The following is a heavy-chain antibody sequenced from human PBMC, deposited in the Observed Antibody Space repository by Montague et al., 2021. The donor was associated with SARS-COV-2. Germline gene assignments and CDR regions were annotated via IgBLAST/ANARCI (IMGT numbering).Heavy chain of an antibody. V-gene: IGHV3-21*01. CDR1: GFTFSSYS. CDR3: ARTLTTVTSDYFDY. D-gene: IGHD4-17*01. CDR2: ISSSSYI. Sequence: SLRLSCAASGFTFSSYSMNWVRQAPGEGLEWVSSISSSSYIYYADSVKGRFTISRDNAKNSLYLQMNSLRAEDTAVYYCARTLTTVTSDYFDYWGQGTLVTVSS. J-gene: IGHJ4*02.